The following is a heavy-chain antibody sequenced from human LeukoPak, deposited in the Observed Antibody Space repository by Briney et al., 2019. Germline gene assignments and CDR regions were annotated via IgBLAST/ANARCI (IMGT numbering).Heavy chain of an antibody. D-gene: IGHD2-8*02. Sequence: PSETLSLTCTVSGGSISSGGYYWSWIRQHPGKGLEWIGYIYYSGSTYYNPSLKSRVTISVDTSKNQFSLKLSSATAADTAVYYCARGVVYALFDYWGQGTLVTVSS. CDR2: IYYSGST. J-gene: IGHJ4*02. V-gene: IGHV4-31*03. CDR3: ARGVVYALFDY. CDR1: GGSISSGGYY.